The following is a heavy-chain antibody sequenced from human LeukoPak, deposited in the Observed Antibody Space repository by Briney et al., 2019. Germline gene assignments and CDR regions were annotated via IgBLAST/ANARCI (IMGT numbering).Heavy chain of an antibody. V-gene: IGHV7-4-1*02. Sequence: GASVKVSCKASGYTFTSYAMNWVRQAPGQGLEWMGWINTNTGNPTYAQGFTGRFVFSLDTSVSTAYLQISSLKAEDTAVYYCAREGYCSSTSCYASDYWGQGTLVTVSS. CDR3: AREGYCSSTSCYASDY. CDR1: GYTFTSYA. J-gene: IGHJ4*02. D-gene: IGHD2-2*01. CDR2: INTNTGNP.